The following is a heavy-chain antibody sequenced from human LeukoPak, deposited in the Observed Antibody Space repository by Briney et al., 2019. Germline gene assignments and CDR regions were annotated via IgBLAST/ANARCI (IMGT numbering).Heavy chain of an antibody. Sequence: SETLSLTCTVSGGSISSGDYYWSWIRQPPGKGLEWIGYIYYSGGTYYNPSLKSRVTISVDTSKNQFSLKLSSVTAADTAVYYCARCSSTSCRFDYWGQGTLVTVSS. CDR2: IYYSGGT. D-gene: IGHD2-2*01. J-gene: IGHJ4*02. CDR1: GGSISSGDYY. CDR3: ARCSSTSCRFDY. V-gene: IGHV4-30-4*08.